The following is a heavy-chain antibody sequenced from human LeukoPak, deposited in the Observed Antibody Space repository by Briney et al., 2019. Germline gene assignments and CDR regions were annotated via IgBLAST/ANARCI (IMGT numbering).Heavy chain of an antibody. J-gene: IGHJ4*02. CDR3: ARSGYSSGWSSGFDY. V-gene: IGHV4-4*07. CDR1: GGSISSYY. CDR2: IYTSGST. D-gene: IGHD6-19*01. Sequence: SETLSLTCTVSGGSISSYYWSWIRQPAGKGLEWIGRIYTSGSTNYNPSLKSRVTISVDTSKNQFSLKPSSVTAADTAVYYCARSGYSSGWSSGFDYWGQGTLVTVSS.